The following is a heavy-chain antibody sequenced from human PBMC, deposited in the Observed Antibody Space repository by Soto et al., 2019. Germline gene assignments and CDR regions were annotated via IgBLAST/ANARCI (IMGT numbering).Heavy chain of an antibody. CDR1: GGSFSSVGYS. D-gene: IGHD5-18*01. V-gene: IGHV4-30-2*01. J-gene: IGHJ4*01. CDR3: ARGAAMVDY. Sequence: QLQLQVSGSGLVKPSQTLSLTCAVSGGSFSSVGYSWSWIRQPPGYGLECIGYISHSGSTYYNPSLESRVTISLDRSKIQFSLKLSAVTAAGTAVYYCARGAAMVDYWGHGTLGTVTS. CDR2: ISHSGST.